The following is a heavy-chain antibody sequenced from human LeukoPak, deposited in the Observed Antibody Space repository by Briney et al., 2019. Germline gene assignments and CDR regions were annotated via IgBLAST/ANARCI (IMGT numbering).Heavy chain of an antibody. CDR2: INHSGST. V-gene: IGHV4-34*01. CDR3: ARHHENNWFDP. J-gene: IGHJ5*02. Sequence: SETLSLTCAVYGGSFSGYYWSWIRQPPGKGLEWIGEINHSGSTNYNPSLKSRVTISVDTSKNQFSLKLSSVTAADTAVYYCARHHENNWFDPWGQGTLVTVSS. CDR1: GGSFSGYY.